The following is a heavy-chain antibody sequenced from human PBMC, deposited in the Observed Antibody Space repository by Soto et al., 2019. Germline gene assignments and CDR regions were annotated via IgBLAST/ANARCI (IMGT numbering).Heavy chain of an antibody. V-gene: IGHV3-23*01. Sequence: VQLLESGGGLVQPGGSLRLSCAASGFPFSSRAMSWVRQAPGKGLEWVSAISGSGTITYYADSVKGRFTISRDTSKTTHYLQMNSLRADDTAVYYCAEWARYCSGADCRAWGQGTLVTVSS. CDR3: AEWARYCSGADCRA. D-gene: IGHD2-15*01. J-gene: IGHJ5*02. CDR2: ISGSGTIT. CDR1: GFPFSSRA.